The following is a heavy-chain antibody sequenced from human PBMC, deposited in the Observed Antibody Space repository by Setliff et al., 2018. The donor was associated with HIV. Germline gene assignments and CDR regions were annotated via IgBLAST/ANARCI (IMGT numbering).Heavy chain of an antibody. CDR2: MNPNSGNT. Sequence: GASVKVSCKASGYTFTSYGITWVRQAPGQGLEWMGWMNPNSGNTGYAQKFQGRVTMTRNTSISTAYMELSSLRSEDTAVYYCARWHPPHGFWEEDYWGQGTLVTVSS. CDR1: GYTFTSYG. CDR3: ARWHPPHGFWEEDY. J-gene: IGHJ4*02. V-gene: IGHV1-8*02. D-gene: IGHD3-10*01.